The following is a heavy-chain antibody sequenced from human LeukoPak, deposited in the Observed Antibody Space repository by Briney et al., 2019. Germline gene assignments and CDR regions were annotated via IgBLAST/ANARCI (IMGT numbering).Heavy chain of an antibody. CDR2: IWYDGSNK. V-gene: IGHV3-33*01. D-gene: IGHD3-10*01. CDR1: GFTFSSYG. Sequence: PGRSLRLSCAASGFTFSSYGMHWVRQAPGKGLEWVAVIWYDGSNKYYADSVKGRFTISRDNSKDTLYLQMNSLRAEDTAVYYCARDRSGSGLYGMDVWGKGTTVTVSS. CDR3: ARDRSGSGLYGMDV. J-gene: IGHJ6*04.